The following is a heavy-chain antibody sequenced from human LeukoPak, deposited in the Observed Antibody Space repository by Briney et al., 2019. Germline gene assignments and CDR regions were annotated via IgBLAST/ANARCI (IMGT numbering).Heavy chain of an antibody. D-gene: IGHD3-16*01. Sequence: ASVNVSCKASGYTFTGYYMHWVRQAPGQGLEWMGWINPNSGGTNYAQKFQGRVTMTRDTSISTAYMELSRLRSDDTAVYYCARDRLPYYYGMDVWGQGTTVTVSS. CDR1: GYTFTGYY. CDR2: INPNSGGT. J-gene: IGHJ6*02. CDR3: ARDRLPYYYGMDV. V-gene: IGHV1-2*02.